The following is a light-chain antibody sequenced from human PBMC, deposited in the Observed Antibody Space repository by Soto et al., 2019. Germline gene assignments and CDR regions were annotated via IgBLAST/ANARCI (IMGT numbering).Light chain of an antibody. J-gene: IGLJ2*01. CDR2: DVS. V-gene: IGLV2-14*01. CDR1: SSDVGDYNY. CDR3: SSFTTSGSVV. Sequence: QSALTQPASVSGSPGQSITISCTETSSDVGDYNYVSWYQQHPGKAPKLMLYDVSNRPSGVSNRFSGSKSGNTASLTISGLQAEDEADYYCSSFTTSGSVVFGGGTKVTVL.